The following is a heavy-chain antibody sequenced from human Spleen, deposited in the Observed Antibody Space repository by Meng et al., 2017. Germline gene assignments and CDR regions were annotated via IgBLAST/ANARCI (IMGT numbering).Heavy chain of an antibody. D-gene: IGHD3-3*01. Sequence: SVKVSCKASGYTFTSYGMYWVRQAPGQGLEWMGWTNTNTGNPTYAQGFTGRFIFSMDTSVSTAYLQISSLRAEDTAVYYCARPLLRFLEWPDSVVAFDIWGQGTMVTVSS. V-gene: IGHV7-4-1*02. CDR3: ARPLLRFLEWPDSVVAFDI. J-gene: IGHJ3*02. CDR2: TNTNTGNP. CDR1: GYTFTSYG.